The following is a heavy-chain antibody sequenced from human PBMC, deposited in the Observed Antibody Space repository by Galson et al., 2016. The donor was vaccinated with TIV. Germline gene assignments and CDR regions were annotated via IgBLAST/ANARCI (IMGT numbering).Heavy chain of an antibody. CDR2: VNNGNNP. Sequence: SLRLSCAASGFTFSRYAMSWVRQSPGKGLEWVASVNNGNNPYYADSVKGRFTASRDNSNNIFYLQMNALRAEDSALYYCAKDHPSSGWPASDYWGQGTLVSVSS. CDR1: GFTFSRYA. D-gene: IGHD6-25*01. CDR3: AKDHPSSGWPASDY. V-gene: IGHV3-23*05. J-gene: IGHJ4*02.